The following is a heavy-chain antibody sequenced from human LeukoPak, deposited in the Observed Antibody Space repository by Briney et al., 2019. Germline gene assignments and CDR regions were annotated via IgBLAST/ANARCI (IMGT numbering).Heavy chain of an antibody. J-gene: IGHJ5*02. V-gene: IGHV3-11*04. CDR2: ISSSGTTI. CDR1: GFTFSDYY. Sequence: GGSLRLSCAASGFTFSDYYMSWIRQAPGKGLEWVSYISSSGTTIYYADSVKGRFTISRDNAKNSLYLQMNSLRAEDTAVYYCANPASPTSFYNWFDPWGQGTLVNGSS. CDR3: ANPASPTSFYNWFDP. D-gene: IGHD2-2*01.